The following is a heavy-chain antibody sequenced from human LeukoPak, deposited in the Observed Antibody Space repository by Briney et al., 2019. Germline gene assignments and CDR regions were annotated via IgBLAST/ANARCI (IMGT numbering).Heavy chain of an antibody. CDR3: AILSVPIAAAGINCY. CDR2: ISGSGGST. CDR1: GFTFSSYA. Sequence: GGSLRLSCAASGFTFSSYAMSWVRQAPGKGLEWVSAISGSGGSTYYADSVKGRFTISRDNSKNTLYLQMNSLRAEDTAVYYCAILSVPIAAAGINCYWGQGTLVTVSS. V-gene: IGHV3-23*01. J-gene: IGHJ4*02. D-gene: IGHD6-13*01.